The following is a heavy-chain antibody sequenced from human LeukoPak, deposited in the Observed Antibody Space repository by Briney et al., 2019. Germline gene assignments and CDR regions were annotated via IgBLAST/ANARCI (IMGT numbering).Heavy chain of an antibody. CDR2: INHSGST. V-gene: IGHV4-34*01. CDR3: ARGDRINNWFDP. Sequence: SETLSLTCAVYGGSFSGYYWSWIRQPPGKGLEWIGEINHSGSTNYNPSLKSRVTISVDTSKNQFPLKLSSVTAADTAVYYCARGDRINNWFDPWGQGTLVTVSS. CDR1: GGSFSGYY. J-gene: IGHJ5*02. D-gene: IGHD2-15*01.